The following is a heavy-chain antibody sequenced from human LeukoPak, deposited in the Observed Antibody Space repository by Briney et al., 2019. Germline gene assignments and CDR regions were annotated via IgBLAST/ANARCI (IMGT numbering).Heavy chain of an antibody. CDR2: IYYSGST. CDR3: ASEYSGLGVDP. Sequence: SETLSLTCTVSGGSISSSSYYWGWIRQPPGKGLEWIGSIYYSGSTYYNPSLKSRVTISVDTSKNQFSLKLSSVTAADTAVYYCASEYSGLGVDPWGQGTLVTVSS. D-gene: IGHD1-26*01. CDR1: GGSISSSSYY. J-gene: IGHJ5*02. V-gene: IGHV4-39*07.